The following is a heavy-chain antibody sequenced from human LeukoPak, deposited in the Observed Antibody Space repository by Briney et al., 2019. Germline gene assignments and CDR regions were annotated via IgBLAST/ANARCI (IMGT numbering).Heavy chain of an antibody. D-gene: IGHD2-15*01. CDR1: GFPFRSFS. V-gene: IGHV3-23*01. CDR3: AKMVREFYTSSYYFYY. Sequence: GGSLRLSCVASGFPFRSFSMNWVRQAPGKGLEWVSGISGSGAGTYYADSVKGRFTISRDNSKNTLYLQMNSLRAEDTAVYYCAKMVREFYTSSYYFYYWGHVTLVTVSS. CDR2: ISGSGAGT. J-gene: IGHJ4*01.